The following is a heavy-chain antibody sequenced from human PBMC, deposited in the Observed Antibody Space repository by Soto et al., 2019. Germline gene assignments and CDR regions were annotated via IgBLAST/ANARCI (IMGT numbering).Heavy chain of an antibody. J-gene: IGHJ6*02. Sequence: GGSLRLSCAASGFTFSSYGMHWVRQAPGKGLEWVAVISYDGSNKYYADSVKGRFTISRDNSKNTLYLQMNSLRAEDTAVYYCAKDLSEYSSSWLYYYYYYGMDVWGQGTTVTVSS. CDR3: AKDLSEYSSSWLYYYYYYGMDV. CDR2: ISYDGSNK. V-gene: IGHV3-30*18. D-gene: IGHD6-13*01. CDR1: GFTFSSYG.